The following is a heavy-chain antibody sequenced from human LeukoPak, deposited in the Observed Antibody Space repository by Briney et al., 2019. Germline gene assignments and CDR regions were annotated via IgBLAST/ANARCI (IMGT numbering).Heavy chain of an antibody. V-gene: IGHV4-39*01. Sequence: KPSETLSLTCTVSGGSISSSSYYWGWIRQPPGKGLEWIGSIYYSGSTYYNPSLKSRVTISVDTSKNQFSLKLSSVTAADTAVYYCASSGYYYGYYYYYMDVWGKGTTVTVSS. CDR3: ASSGYYYGYYYYYMDV. J-gene: IGHJ6*03. CDR1: GGSISSSSYY. D-gene: IGHD3-22*01. CDR2: IYYSGST.